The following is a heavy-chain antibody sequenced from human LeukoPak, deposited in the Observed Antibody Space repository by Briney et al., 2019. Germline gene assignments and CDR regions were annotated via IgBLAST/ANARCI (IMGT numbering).Heavy chain of an antibody. J-gene: IGHJ5*02. CDR2: INPNSGGT. Sequence: ASVKVSCKASGYTFTGYYMHWVRQAPGQELEWMGWINPNSGGTNYAQKFQGRVTMTRDTSISTAYMELSRLRSDDTAVYYCARGRGYCSSTSCYTGKNWFDPWGQGTLVTVSS. CDR1: GYTFTGYY. D-gene: IGHD2-2*02. CDR3: ARGRGYCSSTSCYTGKNWFDP. V-gene: IGHV1-2*02.